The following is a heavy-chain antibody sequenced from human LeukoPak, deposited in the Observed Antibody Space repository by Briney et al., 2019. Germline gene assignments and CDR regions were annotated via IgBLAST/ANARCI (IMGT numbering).Heavy chain of an antibody. CDR3: ARGLNHSPYYSLMDV. J-gene: IGHJ6*02. CDR1: GFIFSSYV. Sequence: GSLRLSCEASGFIFSSYVIRWVREAPGKGLEWVSGIIGSCGTTSYADTVKGRFTISTDKSKNTVFLQMSSLRAEDTAVYYCARGLNHSPYYSLMDVWGQGTTVAVSS. V-gene: IGHV3-23*01. D-gene: IGHD1-26*01. CDR2: IIGSCGTT.